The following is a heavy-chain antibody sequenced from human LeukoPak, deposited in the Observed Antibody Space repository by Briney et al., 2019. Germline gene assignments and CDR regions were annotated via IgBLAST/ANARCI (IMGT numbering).Heavy chain of an antibody. V-gene: IGHV3-30-3*01. CDR1: GFTFSSYA. CDR2: ISYDGSNK. Sequence: PGGSLRLSCAASGFTFSSYAMHWVRQAPGKGLEWVAVISYDGSNKYYADSVKGRFTISRDNSKNTLYLQMNSLRAEDTAVYYCAMPGASPIVGATALDYWGQGTLVTVSS. CDR3: AMPGASPIVGATALDY. J-gene: IGHJ4*02. D-gene: IGHD1-26*01.